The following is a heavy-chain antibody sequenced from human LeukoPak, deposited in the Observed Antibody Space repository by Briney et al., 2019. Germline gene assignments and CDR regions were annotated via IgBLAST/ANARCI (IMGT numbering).Heavy chain of an antibody. J-gene: IGHJ4*02. D-gene: IGHD6-19*01. CDR1: GFTFDDYA. CDR2: ISGDDGST. Sequence: GGSLRLSCAASGFTFDDYAMHWVRQAPGKGLEWVSLISGDDGSTYYADSVKGRFTIYRDNSKNSLYLQMNSLRTEDTALYYCAKVGSSGWYSLPMHFDYWGQGTLVTVSS. CDR3: AKVGSSGWYSLPMHFDY. V-gene: IGHV3-43*02.